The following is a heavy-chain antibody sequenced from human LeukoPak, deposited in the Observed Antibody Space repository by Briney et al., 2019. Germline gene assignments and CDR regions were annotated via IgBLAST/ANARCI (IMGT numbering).Heavy chain of an antibody. V-gene: IGHV4-39*07. CDR1: GGSISSSSYY. CDR3: AREATGGSHFDY. CDR2: IYYSGST. D-gene: IGHD7-27*01. Sequence: PSETLSLTCTISGGSISSSSYYWGWIRQPPGKGLEWIGSIYYSGSTYYNPSLKSRVTISVDTSKNQFSLKLSSVTAADTAVYYCAREATGGSHFDYWGQGTLVTVSS. J-gene: IGHJ4*02.